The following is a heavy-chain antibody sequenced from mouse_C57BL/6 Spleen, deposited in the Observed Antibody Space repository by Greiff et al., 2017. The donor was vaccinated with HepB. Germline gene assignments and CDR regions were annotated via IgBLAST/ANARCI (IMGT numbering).Heavy chain of an antibody. CDR1: GFTFSSYA. J-gene: IGHJ2*01. CDR2: ISSGGDYI. CDR3: TRGGYSNYVTFFDY. Sequence: EVQLVESGEGLVKPGGSLKLSCAASGFTFSSYAMSWVRQTPEKRLEWVAYISSGGDYIYYADTVKGRFTISRDNARNTLYLQMSSLKSEDTAMYYCTRGGYSNYVTFFDYWGQGTTLTVSS. V-gene: IGHV5-9-1*02. D-gene: IGHD2-5*01.